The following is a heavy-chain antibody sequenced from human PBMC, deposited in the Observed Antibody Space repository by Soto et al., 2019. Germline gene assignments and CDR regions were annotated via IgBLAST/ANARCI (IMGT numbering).Heavy chain of an antibody. CDR2: IYYSGST. V-gene: IGHV4-30-4*01. Sequence: PSETLSLTCTVSGGSISSGGYYWSWIRQPPGKGLEWIGYIYYSGSTYYNPSLKSRVTISVDTSKNQFSLKLSSVTAADTAVYYCARDTSMAYGMDVWGQGTKVTVS. D-gene: IGHD2-8*01. CDR1: GGSISSGGYY. J-gene: IGHJ6*02. CDR3: ARDTSMAYGMDV.